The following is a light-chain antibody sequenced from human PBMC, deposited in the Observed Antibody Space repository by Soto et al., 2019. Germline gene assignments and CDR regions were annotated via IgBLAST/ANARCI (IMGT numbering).Light chain of an antibody. CDR2: DVS. CDR1: HSVSSNY. Sequence: EIVLTQSPGTLSLSPGERATLSCRSSHSVSSNYLAWYQQKPGQAPSLLIYDVSSRATGIPDRFSGSGSGTDFTLTISRVEPVDFAVYYCQQYGISPTFGQGTKVEIK. J-gene: IGKJ1*01. CDR3: QQYGISPT. V-gene: IGKV3-20*01.